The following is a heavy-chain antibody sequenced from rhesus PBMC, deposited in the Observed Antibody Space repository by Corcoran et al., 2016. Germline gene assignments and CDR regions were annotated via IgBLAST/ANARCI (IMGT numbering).Heavy chain of an antibody. V-gene: IGHV4-169*02. J-gene: IGHJ4*01. Sequence: QLQLQESGPGLVKPSETLSVTCAVSGGSISSSYWSWIRQAPGKGLEWIGYIDGSGSHNNDNPSLKRRVTLSVDTAKNQLSLKLSSVATADTAVYYCARDRGSSGWPYFDYWGQGVLVTVSS. D-gene: IGHD6-31*01. CDR1: GGSISSSY. CDR2: IDGSGSHN. CDR3: ARDRGSSGWPYFDY.